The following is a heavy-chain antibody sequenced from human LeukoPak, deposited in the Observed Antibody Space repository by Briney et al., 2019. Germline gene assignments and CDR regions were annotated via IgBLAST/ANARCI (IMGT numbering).Heavy chain of an antibody. D-gene: IGHD6-6*01. Sequence: PGRSLRLSCAASGTTSGFTFSGYWMSWVRHAPGKGLEWVANIMRDGSEKYYADSVKGRFTISRDNAKNTMYLQMNSLRADDTAVYYCASQYTSSSGRRDYWGQGTLVTVSS. CDR2: IMRDGSEK. CDR3: ASQYTSSSGRRDY. J-gene: IGHJ4*02. V-gene: IGHV3-7*01. CDR1: GFTFSGYW.